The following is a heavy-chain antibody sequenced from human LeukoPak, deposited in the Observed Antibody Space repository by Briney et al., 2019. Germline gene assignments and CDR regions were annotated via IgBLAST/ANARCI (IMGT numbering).Heavy chain of an antibody. CDR1: GFTFSSYG. Sequence: GGSLRLSCAASGFTFSSYGMHWVRQAPGKGLEWVAVIWYDGSNKYYADSVKGRFTISRDNSKNTLYLQMNSLRAEDTAVYYCARDRGVVGQFDPWGQGTLVTASS. CDR3: ARDRGVVGQFDP. J-gene: IGHJ5*02. CDR2: IWYDGSNK. V-gene: IGHV3-33*01. D-gene: IGHD2-15*01.